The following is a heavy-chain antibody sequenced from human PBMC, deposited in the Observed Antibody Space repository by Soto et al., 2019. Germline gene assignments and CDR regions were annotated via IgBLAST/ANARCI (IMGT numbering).Heavy chain of an antibody. CDR1: GFTFRRFT. D-gene: IGHD6-13*01. CDR3: TRDASRDSSARGWFDP. Sequence: GGSLTLDCAASGFTFRRFTMNWYRQAPWKGLEWVSTISSNSAYIYYTDALRGRFTISRDNAKNSLHLQMNSLRAEDTAVYYCTRDASRDSSARGWFDPWGPGTLVTVSS. CDR2: ISSNSAYI. J-gene: IGHJ5*02. V-gene: IGHV3-21*01.